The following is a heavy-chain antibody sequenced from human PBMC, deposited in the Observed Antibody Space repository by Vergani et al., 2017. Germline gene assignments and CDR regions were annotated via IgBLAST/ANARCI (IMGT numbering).Heavy chain of an antibody. CDR2: ISWNSGSI. V-gene: IGHV3-9*01. D-gene: IGHD2-2*01. CDR1: GFTFDDYA. J-gene: IGHJ3*02. Sequence: EVQLVESGGGLVQPGRSLRLSCAASGFTFDDYAMHWVRQAPGKGLEWVSGISWNSGSIGYADSVKGRFTISRDNAKNSMYLQMNSLRAEDTALYYCATLRAAIFADAFDIWDQGTMVTVSS. CDR3: ATLRAAIFADAFDI.